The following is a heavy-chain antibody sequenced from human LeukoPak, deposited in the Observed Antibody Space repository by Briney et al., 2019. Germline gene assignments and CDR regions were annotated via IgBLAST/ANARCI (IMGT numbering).Heavy chain of an antibody. Sequence: SETLSLTCAVSGGSFSGYYWTWIRQPPGKGLEWIGEINHSGSANYNPSLKSRVTISVDTSKNQFSLKLSSVTAADTAVYYCARARIQLWSKPGAFDIWGQGTMVTVSS. CDR1: GGSFSGYY. V-gene: IGHV4-34*01. CDR2: INHSGSA. CDR3: ARARIQLWSKPGAFDI. D-gene: IGHD5-18*01. J-gene: IGHJ3*02.